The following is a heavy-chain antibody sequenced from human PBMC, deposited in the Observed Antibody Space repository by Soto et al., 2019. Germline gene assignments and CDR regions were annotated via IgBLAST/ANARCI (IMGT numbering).Heavy chain of an antibody. Sequence: PSETLSLTCTVSGGSISSYYWSWIRQPPGKGLEWIGYIYYSGSTNYNPSLKSRVTISVDTSKNQFSLKLSSVTAADTAVYYCASSSHRYCSGGSCRQGHWFDPWGQGTLVTVSS. D-gene: IGHD2-15*01. CDR3: ASSSHRYCSGGSCRQGHWFDP. CDR2: IYYSGST. V-gene: IGHV4-59*08. CDR1: GGSISSYY. J-gene: IGHJ5*02.